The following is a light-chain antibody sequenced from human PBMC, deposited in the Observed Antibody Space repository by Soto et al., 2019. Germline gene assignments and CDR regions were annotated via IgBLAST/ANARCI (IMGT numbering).Light chain of an antibody. CDR2: EVT. CDR3: QSYDNSLSAYV. J-gene: IGLJ1*01. V-gene: IGLV2-14*01. CDR1: SSDVGAYNY. Sequence: QSALTQPASVSGSPGQSITISCTGTSSDVGAYNYVSWYQQYPGKAPRLMISEVTSRPSGISNRFSGSKSGNSASLTISGLQAEDEADYYCQSYDNSLSAYVFGTGTKVTV.